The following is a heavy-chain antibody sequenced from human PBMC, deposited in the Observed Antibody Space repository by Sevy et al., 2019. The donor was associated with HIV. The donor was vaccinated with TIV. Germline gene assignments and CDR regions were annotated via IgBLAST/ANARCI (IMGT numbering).Heavy chain of an antibody. CDR1: GFTFGSYW. CDR2: IKEDGSGR. D-gene: IGHD6-6*01. J-gene: IGHJ4*02. Sequence: QLAGSLRLSCAASGFTFGSYWMTWVRQAPGKGLEWVANIKEDGSGRFYVDSVRGRFTVSRDNAKKTLYLQMNNLRGEDTALYYCARLYSSSSGRGLDNWGQGALVTVSS. V-gene: IGHV3-7*01. CDR3: ARLYSSSSGRGLDN.